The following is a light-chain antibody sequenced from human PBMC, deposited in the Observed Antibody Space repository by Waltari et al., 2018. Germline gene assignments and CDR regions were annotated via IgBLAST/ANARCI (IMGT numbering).Light chain of an antibody. CDR3: LQHNSYPRT. CDR1: LGISDS. J-gene: IGKJ2*01. V-gene: IGKV1-17*03. CDR2: AAS. Sequence: DIQMTQSPSAMSASVVETVTITFRASLGISDSLAWFQQNPGKVPKRLIFAASNLESGVPSRFSGARSGTEFTLTITSLQPEDFATYYCLQHNSYPRTFGQGTRLEI.